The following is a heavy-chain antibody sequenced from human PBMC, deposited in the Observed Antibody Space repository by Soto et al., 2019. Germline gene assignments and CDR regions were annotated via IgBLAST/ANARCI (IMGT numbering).Heavy chain of an antibody. Sequence: QVQLVQSGAEVKKPGASVRLSCKASGYSFSDYYIHWVRRAPGQGLEWMGIINPNTGSIKYAQNFRGRVTMTRDTSASTVYMELSSLRSEDTAIYYCARRHCSSGGCYVNWIDPWGQGTLVTVSS. CDR3: ARRHCSSGGCYVNWIDP. D-gene: IGHD2-15*01. V-gene: IGHV1-46*01. CDR2: INPNTGSI. CDR1: GYSFSDYY. J-gene: IGHJ5*02.